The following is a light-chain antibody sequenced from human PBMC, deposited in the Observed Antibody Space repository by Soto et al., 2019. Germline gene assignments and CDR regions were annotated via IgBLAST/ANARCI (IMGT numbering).Light chain of an antibody. CDR3: QQFNNWPRT. J-gene: IGKJ1*01. V-gene: IGKV3-15*01. Sequence: EIVMTQTPATLSVSPGEIATLSCRASQSVGNNLAWYQQKPGQAPRLIIYGASTRATGIPARFSGSGSGTEFTLTISSLQSEDVAMYYCQQFNNWPRTFGQGTKVDIK. CDR2: GAS. CDR1: QSVGNN.